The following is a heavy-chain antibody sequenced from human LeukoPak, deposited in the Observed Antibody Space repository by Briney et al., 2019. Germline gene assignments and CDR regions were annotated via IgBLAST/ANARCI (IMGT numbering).Heavy chain of an antibody. J-gene: IGHJ6*03. CDR2: IYYSGST. Sequence: SGTLSLTCTVSGGSISSGGYYWSWIRQHPGKGLEWIGYIYYSGSTYYNPSLKSRVTISVDTSKNQFSLKLSSVTAADTAVYYCARADWNYGGYYYYYMDVWGKGTTVTVSS. V-gene: IGHV4-31*03. CDR1: GGSISSGGYY. D-gene: IGHD1-7*01. CDR3: ARADWNYGGYYYYYMDV.